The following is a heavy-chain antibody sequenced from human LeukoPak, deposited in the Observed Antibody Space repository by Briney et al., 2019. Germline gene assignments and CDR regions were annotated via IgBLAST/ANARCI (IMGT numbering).Heavy chain of an antibody. J-gene: IGHJ6*02. D-gene: IGHD6-19*01. CDR1: GGSISSGSYY. Sequence: PSQTLSLTCTVSGGSISSGSYYWSWIRQPAGKGLEWIGRIYTSGSTNYNPSLKSRVTISVDTSKNQFSLKLSSVTAADTAVYYCARLRATAVAGTNHVYYYYGMDVWGQGTTVTVSS. V-gene: IGHV4-61*02. CDR3: ARLRATAVAGTNHVYYYYGMDV. CDR2: IYTSGST.